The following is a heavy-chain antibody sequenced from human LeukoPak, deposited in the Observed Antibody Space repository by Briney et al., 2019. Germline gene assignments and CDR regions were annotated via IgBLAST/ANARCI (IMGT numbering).Heavy chain of an antibody. D-gene: IGHD4-17*01. J-gene: IGHJ3*02. CDR3: ARLDYGDYVGAFDI. V-gene: IGHV3-53*01. CDR1: GFTVSSNY. Sequence: GGSLRLSCAASGFTVSSNYMSWVRQAPGKGLEWVSVIYSGGSTYYADSVKGRFTISRDNPKNTLYLQMNSLRAEDTAVYYCARLDYGDYVGAFDIWGQGTMVTVSS. CDR2: IYSGGST.